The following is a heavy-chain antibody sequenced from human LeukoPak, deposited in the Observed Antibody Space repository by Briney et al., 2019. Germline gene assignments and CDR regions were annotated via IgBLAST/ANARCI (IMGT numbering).Heavy chain of an antibody. Sequence: GGSLRLSCAASGFTFSSYGMHWVRQAPGKGLEWVAFIRYDGSNKYYADSVKGRFTISRDNSKNTLYLQMNSLRAEDTAVYYCAKPLRGSYYFDYWGQGPLVTVSS. V-gene: IGHV3-30*02. J-gene: IGHJ4*02. CDR3: AKPLRGSYYFDY. CDR2: IRYDGSNK. D-gene: IGHD1-26*01. CDR1: GFTFSSYG.